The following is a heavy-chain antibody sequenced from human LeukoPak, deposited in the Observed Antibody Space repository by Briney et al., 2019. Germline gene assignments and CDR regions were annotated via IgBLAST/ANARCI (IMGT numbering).Heavy chain of an antibody. CDR3: ASSTAVTTHYFDF. Sequence: GESLKISCKGSGYSLGSYWIGCVRQMTGKGMEWMGIIYPGDSDTRYSPSFQGQATISADKSIKTAYLQWSSLKASDTAMYYCASSTAVTTHYFDFWGQGTLVTVSS. V-gene: IGHV5-51*01. J-gene: IGHJ4*02. D-gene: IGHD4-17*01. CDR1: GYSLGSYW. CDR2: IYPGDSDT.